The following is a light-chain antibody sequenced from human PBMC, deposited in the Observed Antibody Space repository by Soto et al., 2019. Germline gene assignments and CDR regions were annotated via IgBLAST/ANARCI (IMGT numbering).Light chain of an antibody. Sequence: QSALTQPASVSGSPGQSITISCTGTSSDVGSYNLVSWYQQHPGKQHPGKAPKLMIYEGSKRPSGVSNRFSGSKSGNTASLTISGLQAEDEADYYCCSYAGSSTWVFGGGTKLTVL. CDR2: EGS. CDR1: SSDVGSYNL. J-gene: IGLJ3*02. V-gene: IGLV2-23*01. CDR3: CSYAGSSTWV.